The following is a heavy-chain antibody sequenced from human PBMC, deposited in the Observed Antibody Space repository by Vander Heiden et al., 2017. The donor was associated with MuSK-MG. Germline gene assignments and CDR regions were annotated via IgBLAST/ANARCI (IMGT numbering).Heavy chain of an antibody. D-gene: IGHD3-22*01. CDR1: GITFNRYE. J-gene: IGHJ4*02. CDR3: TTYYYDNSGYS. V-gene: IGHV3-30*01. CDR2: ISDDGRNK. Sequence: QVQLVESGGGVVQPGRSLRLSCAASGITFNRYEMHWVRQAPGKGLEWVGIISDDGRNKDYADSVKGRFTISRDNSRSTLYLQMIRLRTEDTAIYYCTTYYYDNSGYSWGQGTLGSVSP.